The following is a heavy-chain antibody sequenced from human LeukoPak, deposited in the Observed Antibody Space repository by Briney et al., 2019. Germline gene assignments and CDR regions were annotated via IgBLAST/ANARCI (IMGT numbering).Heavy chain of an antibody. CDR1: GFTFSDYY. CDR2: ISSSSSYT. Sequence: PGGSLRLSCAASGFTFSDYYMSWIRQAPGKGLEWVSYISSSSSYTNYADSVKGRFTISRDNAKNSLYLQMNSLRAEDTAVYYCAGHRIAVAGTVEWFDPWGQGTLVTVSS. CDR3: AGHRIAVAGTVEWFDP. V-gene: IGHV3-11*03. J-gene: IGHJ5*02. D-gene: IGHD6-19*01.